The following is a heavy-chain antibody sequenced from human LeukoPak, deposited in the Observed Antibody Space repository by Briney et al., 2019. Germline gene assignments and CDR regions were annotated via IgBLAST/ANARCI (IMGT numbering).Heavy chain of an antibody. V-gene: IGHV3-23*01. J-gene: IGHJ4*02. Sequence: GGSLRLSCAASGFTFSSYAMSWVRQAPGKWLEWVSAISGSGGSTYYADSVKGRFTISRDNSKNTLYLQMNSLRAEDTAVYYCARDSSMLRGPLVIYFFDFWGQGTLVTVSS. CDR3: ARDSSMLRGPLVIYFFDF. CDR2: ISGSGGST. D-gene: IGHD3-10*01. CDR1: GFTFSSYA.